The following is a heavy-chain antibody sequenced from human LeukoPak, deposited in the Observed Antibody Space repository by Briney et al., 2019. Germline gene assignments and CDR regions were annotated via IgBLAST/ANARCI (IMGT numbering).Heavy chain of an antibody. Sequence: PSETLSLTCTVSGGSISSGGYYWSWIRQHPGKGLEWIGYIYYSGSTYYNPSLKSRVTISVDTSKNQFSLRLSSVTAADTAVYYCALFGDLSISVNDYWGQGTLVTVSS. CDR1: GGSISSGGYY. D-gene: IGHD3-10*01. CDR2: IYYSGST. CDR3: ALFGDLSISVNDY. V-gene: IGHV4-31*03. J-gene: IGHJ4*02.